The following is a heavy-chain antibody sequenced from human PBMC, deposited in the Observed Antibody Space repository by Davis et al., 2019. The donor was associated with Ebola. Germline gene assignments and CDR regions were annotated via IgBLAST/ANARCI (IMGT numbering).Heavy chain of an antibody. CDR3: ARDGSLLWGIRY. V-gene: IGHV1-8*02. CDR1: SYTFTSYD. D-gene: IGHD3-16*01. CDR2: MNPNSGNT. J-gene: IGHJ4*02. Sequence: AASALVFCNASSYTFTSYDVNWVRQATGQGLEWMGWMNPNSGNTGYAQKFQGRVTMTRNTSISTAYMELSSLRSEDTAVYYCARDGSLLWGIRYWGQGTLVTVSS.